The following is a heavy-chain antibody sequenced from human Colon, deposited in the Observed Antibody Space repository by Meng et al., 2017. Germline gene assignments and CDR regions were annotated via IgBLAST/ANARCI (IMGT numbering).Heavy chain of an antibody. CDR3: ARITSSASDH. Sequence: GESLKISCVGSGFTFSNHGMSWARQAPGKGLEWVSAVGGGGDTTYYADSAKGRFTISRDNSKNTMYLQMNNLRAEDAAVYYCARITSSASDHWGQGNMV. J-gene: IGHJ4*02. CDR1: GFTFSNHG. V-gene: IGHV3-23*01. CDR2: VGGGGDTT.